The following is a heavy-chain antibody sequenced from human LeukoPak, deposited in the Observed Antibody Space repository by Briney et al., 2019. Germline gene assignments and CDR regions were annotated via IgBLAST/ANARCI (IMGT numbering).Heavy chain of an antibody. CDR3: AKAPGGIVGY. V-gene: IGHV3-23*01. J-gene: IGHJ4*02. Sequence: GGSLRLSCAASGFTFSTSAMSWVRQPPGKGPEWVSAISGSAASTYYADSVKGRFTISRDNSKNTLYLQMNSLRAEDTAVYYCAKAPGGIVGYWGQGTLVTVSS. CDR1: GFTFSTSA. D-gene: IGHD3-16*01. CDR2: ISGSAAST.